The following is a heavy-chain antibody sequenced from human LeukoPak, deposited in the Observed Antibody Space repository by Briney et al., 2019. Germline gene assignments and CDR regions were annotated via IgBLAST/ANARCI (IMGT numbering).Heavy chain of an antibody. CDR1: GYSISSGYY. J-gene: IGHJ4*02. Sequence: SETLSLTCTVSGYSISSGYYWGWIRQPPGKGLEWIGSIYHSGTTYYNPSLKSRVTISVDTSKNQFSLKLNSVTAADTAVYYCARDSRFNYDSSGYPFDYWGQGSLVTVSS. D-gene: IGHD3-22*01. CDR3: ARDSRFNYDSSGYPFDY. CDR2: IYHSGTT. V-gene: IGHV4-38-2*02.